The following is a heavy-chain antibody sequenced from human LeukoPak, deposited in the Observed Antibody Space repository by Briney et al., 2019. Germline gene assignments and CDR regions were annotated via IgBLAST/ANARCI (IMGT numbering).Heavy chain of an antibody. Sequence: GGSLRLSCAASGFTFSSYWMTWVRQTPGKGLKWVANIKQDGTEKYYVDSVRGRFTISRDNAKNSLCLQMNSLRAEDTAVYYCARGRGLRSYWGQGTLVTVSS. CDR3: ARGRGLRSY. CDR1: GFTFSSYW. D-gene: IGHD4-17*01. V-gene: IGHV3-7*01. J-gene: IGHJ4*02. CDR2: IKQDGTEK.